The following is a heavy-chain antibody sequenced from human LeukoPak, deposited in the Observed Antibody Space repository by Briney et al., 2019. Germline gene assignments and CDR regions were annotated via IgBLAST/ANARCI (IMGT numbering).Heavy chain of an antibody. CDR1: GYTFTGYY. D-gene: IGHD3-10*01. V-gene: IGHV1-2*02. J-gene: IGHJ4*02. CDR3: ARVDPAKVQGFYFDS. Sequence: ASVKVSCKASGYTFTGYYIHWVRQAPGQGLEWMGWINPNNGGTKYAQKFQGRVTVTSDTSISTAYMELSSLTSDDTALYYCARVDPAKVQGFYFDSWGQGTLVTVSS. CDR2: INPNNGGT.